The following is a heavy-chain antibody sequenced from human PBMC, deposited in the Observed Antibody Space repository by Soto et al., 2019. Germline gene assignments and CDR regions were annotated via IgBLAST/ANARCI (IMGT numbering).Heavy chain of an antibody. Sequence: TSETLSLTCTVSGGSISSYYGSWIRQPPGKGLEWIGYIYYSGSTNYNPSLKSRVTISVDTSKNQFSLKLSSVTAADTAVYYCARTYGGNTFDYWGQGTLVTVSS. CDR1: GGSISSYY. CDR2: IYYSGST. D-gene: IGHD4-17*01. J-gene: IGHJ4*02. V-gene: IGHV4-59*01. CDR3: ARTYGGNTFDY.